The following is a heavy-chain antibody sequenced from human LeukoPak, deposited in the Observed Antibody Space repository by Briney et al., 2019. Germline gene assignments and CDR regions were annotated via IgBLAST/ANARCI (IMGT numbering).Heavy chain of an antibody. CDR1: GGSISSGSYY. CDR2: IYTSGST. CDR3: ARTASGSLRGQLVFDY. D-gene: IGHD1-26*01. Sequence: PSETLSLTCTVSGGSISSGSYYWSWIRQPAGKGLEWIGRIYTSGSTNYNPSLKSRVTISVDTSKNQFSLKLSSVTAADTAVYYCARTASGSLRGQLVFDYWGQGTLVTVSS. V-gene: IGHV4-61*02. J-gene: IGHJ4*02.